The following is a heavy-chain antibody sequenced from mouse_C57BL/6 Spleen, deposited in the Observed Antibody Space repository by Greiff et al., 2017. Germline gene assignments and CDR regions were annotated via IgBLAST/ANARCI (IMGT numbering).Heavy chain of an antibody. CDR1: GYAFSSSW. J-gene: IGHJ2*01. CDR3: ANLFYFDY. Sequence: VQLQQSGPELVTPGASVKISCKASGYAFSSSWMNWVKQMPGKGLEWIGRIYPGDGDTNYNGKFKGKATLTADKSSSTAYMQPGSLTSEDSAVYFCANLFYFDYWGQGTTLTVSS. V-gene: IGHV1-82*01. D-gene: IGHD5-1*01. CDR2: IYPGDGDT.